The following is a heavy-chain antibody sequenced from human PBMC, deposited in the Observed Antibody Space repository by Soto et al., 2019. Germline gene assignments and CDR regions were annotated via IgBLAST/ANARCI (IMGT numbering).Heavy chain of an antibody. D-gene: IGHD6-19*01. Sequence: ASVKVSCKASGYTFTSYGISWGRQAPGQGLEWMGWISAYNGNTNYAQKLQGRVTMTTDTSTSTAYMELRSLRSDDTAVYYCARTDSSGWYFDYWGQGTLVTVSS. CDR2: ISAYNGNT. CDR1: GYTFTSYG. J-gene: IGHJ4*02. V-gene: IGHV1-18*01. CDR3: ARTDSSGWYFDY.